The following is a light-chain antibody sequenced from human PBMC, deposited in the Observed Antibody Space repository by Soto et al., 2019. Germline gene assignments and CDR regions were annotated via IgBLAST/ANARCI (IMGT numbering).Light chain of an antibody. CDR3: QQYHNMWT. Sequence: DILLTQSPSTLSASVGDRVTISFRASQSINKWLACYQHKPGKAPNLLIYEVSTLHSGVPSRFSGSGSGTEFTLTINSLQPDDFATYYCQQYHNMWTFGQGTKVDIK. V-gene: IGKV1-5*03. CDR1: QSINKW. CDR2: EVS. J-gene: IGKJ1*01.